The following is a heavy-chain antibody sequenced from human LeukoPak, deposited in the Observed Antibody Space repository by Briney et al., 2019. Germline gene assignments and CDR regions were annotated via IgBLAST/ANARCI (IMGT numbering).Heavy chain of an antibody. CDR2: VRSNTDGGTS. CDR3: TSDPGLGGLNSDAFDM. Sequence: GGSLRLSCAASGFTFSSAWMSWVRQAPGKGLEWVGRVRSNTDGGTSDYAAAVEGRFTIWRDDSTNTLFLQMNSLKTEDTAKYYCTSDPGLGGLNSDAFDMWGQGTLVTVSS. D-gene: IGHD3-10*01. V-gene: IGHV3-15*01. CDR1: GFTFSSAW. J-gene: IGHJ3*02.